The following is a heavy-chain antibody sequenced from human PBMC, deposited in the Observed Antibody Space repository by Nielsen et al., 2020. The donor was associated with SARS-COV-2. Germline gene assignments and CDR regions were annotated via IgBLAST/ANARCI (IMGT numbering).Heavy chain of an antibody. CDR1: GFTFSTYR. D-gene: IGHD3-22*01. Sequence: GGSLRLSCSAAGFTFSTYRMNWVRQAPGKGLEWVAIIKEDGSEKYYADSVKGRFTISRDNSKNTLYLQMNSLRAEDTAVYYCAKDTGWGYDSSGYQDYWGQGTLVTVSS. J-gene: IGHJ4*02. CDR3: AKDTGWGYDSSGYQDY. CDR2: IKEDGSEK. V-gene: IGHV3-7*01.